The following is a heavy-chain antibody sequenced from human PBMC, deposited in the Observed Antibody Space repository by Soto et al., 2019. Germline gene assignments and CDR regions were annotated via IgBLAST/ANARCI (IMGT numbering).Heavy chain of an antibody. D-gene: IGHD1-20*01. CDR1: GFTFSSYW. CDR3: ARDLYNWKDNNWFDP. CDR2: IKQDGSEK. Sequence: EVQLVESGGGLVQPGGSLRLSCAASGFTFSSYWMSWVRQAPGKGLEWVANIKQDGSEKYYVDSVKGRFTISRDNAKNSLYLQMYSLRAEDTAVYYCARDLYNWKDNNWFDPWGQGTLVTVSS. V-gene: IGHV3-7*01. J-gene: IGHJ5*02.